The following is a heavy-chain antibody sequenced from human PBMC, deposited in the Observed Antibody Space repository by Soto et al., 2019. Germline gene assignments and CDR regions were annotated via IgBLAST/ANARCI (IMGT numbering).Heavy chain of an antibody. Sequence: LVMLSVRWSVVDEYSKGLDCCRVLIRKPPGKGLEWIGSIYYRGNAYYNPSLQTRVTISLDKSRSQFSLKLNSVTAADSAVYFFARLEGQATSSYCFDFWGPAALVTGSS. J-gene: IGHJ4*01. CDR2: IYYRGNA. CDR3: ARLEGQATSSYCFDF. CDR1: DEYSKGLDCC. D-gene: IGHD3-3*01. V-gene: IGHV4-39*01.